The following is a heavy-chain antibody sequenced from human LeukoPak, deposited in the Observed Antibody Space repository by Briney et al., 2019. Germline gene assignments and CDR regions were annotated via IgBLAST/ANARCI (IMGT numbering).Heavy chain of an antibody. D-gene: IGHD6-13*01. Sequence: SETLSLTCTVSGGSISSYYWSWIRQPPGKGLEWIGYIYYSGSTNYNPSLKRRVTISVDTSKNHFSLKLSSVTAADTAVYYCARTTEAHSWRTRYYDYYMDVWGKGTTVTVSS. CDR2: IYYSGST. V-gene: IGHV4-59*01. CDR3: ARTTEAHSWRTRYYDYYMDV. CDR1: GGSISSYY. J-gene: IGHJ6*03.